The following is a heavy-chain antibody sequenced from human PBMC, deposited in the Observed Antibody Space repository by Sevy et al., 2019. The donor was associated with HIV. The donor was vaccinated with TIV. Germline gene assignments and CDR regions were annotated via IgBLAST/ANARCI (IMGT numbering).Heavy chain of an antibody. V-gene: IGHV3-23*01. CDR3: AKGEATNYYGMDV. CDR1: RFTFSSYD. Sequence: GGSLRLSCADSRFTFSSYDMSWVRQAPGKGLEWDSGISGSGGSTYYADSVKGRLTISRDNSKNTVYLQMNSLRAEDTAVYYRAKGEATNYYGMDVWGQGTTVTVSS. D-gene: IGHD1-26*01. CDR2: ISGSGGST. J-gene: IGHJ6*02.